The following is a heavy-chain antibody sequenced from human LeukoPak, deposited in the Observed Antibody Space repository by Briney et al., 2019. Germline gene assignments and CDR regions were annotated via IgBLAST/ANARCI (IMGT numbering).Heavy chain of an antibody. D-gene: IGHD5-24*01. Sequence: GGSLQTSCKGSGSRFTSYWIGGVRQVPGKGLEGMGIIYPGDSHTRYRPSFQGQATISADKSISTAYLQWSSLKASDTAMYYCAREDGYNYGLFDYWGQGTLVTVSS. J-gene: IGHJ4*02. CDR2: IYPGDSHT. V-gene: IGHV5-51*01. CDR1: GSRFTSYW. CDR3: AREDGYNYGLFDY.